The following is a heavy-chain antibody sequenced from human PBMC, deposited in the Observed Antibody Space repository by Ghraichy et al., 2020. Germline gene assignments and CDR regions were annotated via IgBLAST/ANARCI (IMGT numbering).Heavy chain of an antibody. J-gene: IGHJ6*03. CDR1: GGSISSYY. CDR2: IYYSGST. Sequence: SETLSLTCTVSGGSISSYYWSWIRQPPGKGLEWIGYIYYSGSTNYNPSLKSRVTISVDTSKNQFSLKLSSVTAADTAMYYCARGSSDGVVIQTQRDYYYYYLDVWGKGTTVTVPS. CDR3: ARGSSDGVVIQTQRDYYYYYLDV. V-gene: IGHV4-59*08. D-gene: IGHD3-3*01.